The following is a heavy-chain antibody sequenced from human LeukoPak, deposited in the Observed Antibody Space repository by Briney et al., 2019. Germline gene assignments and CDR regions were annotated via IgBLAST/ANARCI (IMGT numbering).Heavy chain of an antibody. V-gene: IGHV3-23*01. Sequence: GGSLRLSCAASGFTFSTYAMSWVRQAPGKGLAWVAAVRSGGAGTHYADSVKGRFTISRDNSKNILYLQMNSLRAEDTAIYYCARCTTASSGWCNWLDPWGQGTLVTVSS. CDR1: GFTFSTYA. D-gene: IGHD3-22*01. J-gene: IGHJ5*02. CDR2: VRSGGAGT. CDR3: ARCTTASSGWCNWLDP.